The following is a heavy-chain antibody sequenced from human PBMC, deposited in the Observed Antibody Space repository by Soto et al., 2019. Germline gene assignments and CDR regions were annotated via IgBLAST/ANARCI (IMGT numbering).Heavy chain of an antibody. Sequence: QVQLEQSGAEVKKPGSSVKVSCKASGGTFRNSAISWVRQAPGQGLEWMGGIMPIFRTPDYAQKFHGRATITADESTSTAYMELSGLRSDDTAVYFCARDNARPQLGGDYYYILDVWGHGTTVTVSS. CDR3: ARDNARPQLGGDYYYILDV. CDR1: GGTFRNSA. CDR2: IMPIFRTP. D-gene: IGHD3-10*01. V-gene: IGHV1-69*12. J-gene: IGHJ6*02.